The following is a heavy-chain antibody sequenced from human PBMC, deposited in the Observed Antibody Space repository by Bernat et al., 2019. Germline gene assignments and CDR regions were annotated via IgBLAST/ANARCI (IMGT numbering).Heavy chain of an antibody. Sequence: QVQLQESGPGLVKPSETLSLTCTVSGGSIGSYYWTWIRQPPGKGLEWIGYIYYSGSTSYNPSLKSRVTISVDTSKNQFSLKLSSVTATDTAVYYWARVPGITVAAHPRFDYWGQGTLVTVSS. D-gene: IGHD6-19*01. V-gene: IGHV4-59*01. CDR2: IYYSGST. CDR3: ARVPGITVAAHPRFDY. J-gene: IGHJ4*02. CDR1: GGSIGSYY.